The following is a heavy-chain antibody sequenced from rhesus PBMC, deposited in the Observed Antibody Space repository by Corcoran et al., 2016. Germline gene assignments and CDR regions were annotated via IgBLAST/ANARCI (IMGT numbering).Heavy chain of an antibody. D-gene: IGHD1-26*01. CDR1: GFTFDDYA. CDR3: TRDMLNYGGFDY. Sequence: DVQLVESGGGLVKPGGSLRLSCAASGFTFDDYAMSWVRLAPGKGLEWVSRIRWKSGTKYYADSVKGRLTIYRDNAKNSLFLQMDRLRAEDTAVYYCTRDMLNYGGFDYWGQGVLVTVSS. CDR2: IRWKSGTK. J-gene: IGHJ4*01. V-gene: IGHV3-134*01.